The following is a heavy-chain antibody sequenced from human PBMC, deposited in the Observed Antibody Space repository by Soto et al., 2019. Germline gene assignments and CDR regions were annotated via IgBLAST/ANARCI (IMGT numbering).Heavy chain of an antibody. CDR1: GGTLSDHG. CDR2: TIPVFNTA. CDR3: ARGVYGSGNYYTGPSAFDI. D-gene: IGHD3-10*01. Sequence: QVQLEQSGAKVKKPGASVKVSCKASGGTLSDHGVAWLRKAPGQGLEWMGGTIPVFNTAKYAQKFQGRVTVTADKFTNIAYMELSSLRSEDTAFYFCARGVYGSGNYYTGPSAFDIWGQGTMVIVSS. J-gene: IGHJ3*02. V-gene: IGHV1-69*06.